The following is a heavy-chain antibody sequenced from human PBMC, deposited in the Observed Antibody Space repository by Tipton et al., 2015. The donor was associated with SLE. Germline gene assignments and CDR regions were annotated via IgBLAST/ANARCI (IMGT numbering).Heavy chain of an antibody. D-gene: IGHD3-3*01. J-gene: IGHJ4*02. CDR3: ARERSGHKGNYFDY. V-gene: IGHV4-34*01. Sequence: TLSLTCAVYGGSFSGYYWSWIRQPPGKGLEWIGEINHSGSTSYNPSHKSRVTISVDTSKNQFSLKLSSVTAADTAVYYCARERSGHKGNYFDYWGQGTLVTVSS. CDR2: INHSGST. CDR1: GGSFSGYY.